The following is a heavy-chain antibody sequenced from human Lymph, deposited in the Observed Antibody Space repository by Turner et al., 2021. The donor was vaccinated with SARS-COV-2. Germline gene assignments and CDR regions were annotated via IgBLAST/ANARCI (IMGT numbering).Heavy chain of an antibody. D-gene: IGHD5-18*01. Sequence: QVQLQESGPGLVKPSETLSLTCTVSGGSVTSSSYYWGWIRQPPGKGLEWIGNIYSSGSTYYNPSLKSRVTISVSTSKNQFSLKLSSVTAADTAVYYCARQGWLRGYFDYWSQGTLVTVSS. CDR1: GGSVTSSSYY. CDR3: ARQGWLRGYFDY. CDR2: IYSSGST. J-gene: IGHJ4*02. V-gene: IGHV4-39*01.